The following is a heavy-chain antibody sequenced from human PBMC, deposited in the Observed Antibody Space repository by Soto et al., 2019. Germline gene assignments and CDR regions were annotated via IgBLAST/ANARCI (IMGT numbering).Heavy chain of an antibody. D-gene: IGHD5-12*01. Sequence: SVKVSCKASGDTLSSSGVNWVRQAPGQGLEWMGGITPIYNKTTYAQKFQGRVTITADESTSTAYMELSSLRSEDTAVYYCARDLAPLSATRNYYYGMDVWGQGTTVTVSS. CDR1: GDTLSSSG. CDR2: ITPIYNKT. CDR3: ARDLAPLSATRNYYYGMDV. V-gene: IGHV1-69*13. J-gene: IGHJ6*02.